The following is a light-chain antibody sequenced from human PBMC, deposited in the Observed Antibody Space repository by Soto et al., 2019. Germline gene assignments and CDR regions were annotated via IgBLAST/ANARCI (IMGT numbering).Light chain of an antibody. Sequence: QSALTQPASVSGSPGQSITISCTGTSSDVGGYNYVSWYQQHPGKAPKLMIYDVSNRPSGVSNRFSGSKSGNTASLTISGRQAEEEADYYCSSYTSSSTLAVFGGGTQLTVL. CDR1: SSDVGGYNY. V-gene: IGLV2-14*01. J-gene: IGLJ7*01. CDR2: DVS. CDR3: SSYTSSSTLAV.